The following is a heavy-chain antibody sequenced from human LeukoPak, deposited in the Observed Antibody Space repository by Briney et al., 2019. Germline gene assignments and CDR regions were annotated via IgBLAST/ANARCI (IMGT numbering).Heavy chain of an antibody. Sequence: SETLSLTCTVSRGSISGDYWSWLRQPAGKGLECIGLIYTSGTTNYNPSLKSRVTMSLDTSKNQFSLKLSSVTAADTAVYYCAKVFHDWGQGTTVTVSS. CDR3: AKVFHD. CDR1: RGSISGDY. J-gene: IGHJ3*01. CDR2: IYTSGTT. V-gene: IGHV4-4*07.